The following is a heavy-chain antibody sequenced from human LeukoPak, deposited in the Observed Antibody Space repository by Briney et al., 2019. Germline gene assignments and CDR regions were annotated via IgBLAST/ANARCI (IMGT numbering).Heavy chain of an antibody. V-gene: IGHV3-23*01. CDR1: GFTVSSNS. CDR3: AKAERSSSPRTYFDY. CDR2: ISGSGGST. D-gene: IGHD6-6*01. Sequence: PGGSLRLSCTVSGFTVSSNSMSWVRQAPGKGLEWVSVISGSGGSTYYADSVKGRFTISRNNSKNTLYLQMNSLRAEDTAVYYCAKAERSSSPRTYFDYWGQGTLVTVSS. J-gene: IGHJ4*02.